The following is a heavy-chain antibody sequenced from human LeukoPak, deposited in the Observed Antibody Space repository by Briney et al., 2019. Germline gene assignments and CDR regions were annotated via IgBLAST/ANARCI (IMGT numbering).Heavy chain of an antibody. CDR3: ARLGFGELLYYCDY. D-gene: IGHD3-10*01. CDR1: GYSFTDYY. J-gene: IGHJ4*02. CDR2: SNPNSGAT. V-gene: IGHV1-2*02. Sequence: ASVRVYCKASGYSFTDYYMHWVRQAPGQGPARIRWSNPNSGATNYAQEFQGRVTMTSDTSVSTAYMEMNNLRSDDTAVYYCARLGFGELLYYCDYWGQGTLVTVSS.